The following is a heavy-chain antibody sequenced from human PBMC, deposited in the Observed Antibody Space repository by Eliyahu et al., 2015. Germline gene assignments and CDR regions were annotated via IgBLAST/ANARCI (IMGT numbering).Heavy chain of an antibody. CDR1: GFIFGXNG. J-gene: IGHJ4*02. CDR2: MRSNANGGTT. V-gene: IGHV3-49*03. CDR3: AGEVTGISLTY. D-gene: IGHD2-21*02. Sequence: EVQLVESGGGLVEPGRSLRLSCXXSGFIFGXNGLXWFRQAPGKGXGWVGFMRSNANGGTTEYGASVKGRFTISRDDSKSIGYLQMNSLNTADTAVYYCAGEVTGISLTYWGQGTLVTVSS.